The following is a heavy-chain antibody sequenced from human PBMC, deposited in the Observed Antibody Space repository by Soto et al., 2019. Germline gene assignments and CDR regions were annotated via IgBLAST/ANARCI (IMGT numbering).Heavy chain of an antibody. CDR1: GYTFTSYY. J-gene: IGHJ4*02. CDR2: INPSGGCT. D-gene: IGHD3-9*01. Sequence: QVQLVQSGAEVKKPGASVKVSCKASGYTFTSYYMHWVRQAPGQWLEWMGIINPSGGCTSYAQKYQGRLTMTRDTPTNTVYMELRSLRSEETAMYYCARDPTAVFDILTGYYSHFDYWGQGTLVTVSS. V-gene: IGHV1-46*01. CDR3: ARDPTAVFDILTGYYSHFDY.